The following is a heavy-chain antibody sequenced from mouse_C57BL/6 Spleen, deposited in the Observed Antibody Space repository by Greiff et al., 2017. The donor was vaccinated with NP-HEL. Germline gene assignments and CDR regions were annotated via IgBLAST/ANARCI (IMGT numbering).Heavy chain of an antibody. CDR2: IDPETGGT. D-gene: IGHD4-1*01. CDR3: TRYRANWVPYFDY. J-gene: IGHJ2*01. CDR1: GYTFTDYE. Sequence: VQRVESGAELVRPGASVTLSCKASGYTFTDYEMHWVKQTPVHGLEWIGAIDPETGGTAYNQKFKGKAILTADKSSSTAYMELRSLTSEDSAVYYCTRYRANWVPYFDYWGQGTTLTVSS. V-gene: IGHV1-15*01.